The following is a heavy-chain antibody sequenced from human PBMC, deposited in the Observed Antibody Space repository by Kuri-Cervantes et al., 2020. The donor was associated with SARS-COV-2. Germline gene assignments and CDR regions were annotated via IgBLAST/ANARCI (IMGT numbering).Heavy chain of an antibody. CDR3: ARDEEAGTSTTFDY. V-gene: IGHV3-9*01. D-gene: IGHD1-1*01. CDR1: GFTLDDYA. J-gene: IGHJ4*02. CDR2: ISWNSGSI. Sequence: GGSLRLSCAASGFTLDDYAMHWVRQAPGKGLEWVSGISWNSGSIGYADSVRGRFTISRDNSQNTLYLQMSSLRVEDTAVYYCARDEEAGTSTTFDYWGQGTLVTVSS.